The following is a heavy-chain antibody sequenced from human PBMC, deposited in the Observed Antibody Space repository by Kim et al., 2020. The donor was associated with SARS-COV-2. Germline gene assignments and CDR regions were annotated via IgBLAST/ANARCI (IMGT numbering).Heavy chain of an antibody. V-gene: IGHV4-30-4*01. CDR3: ARGPPIGGGDCYSH. CDR2: IYYTGSS. CDR1: GGSISSGDYY. J-gene: IGHJ4*02. Sequence: SETLSLTGTVSGGSISSGDYYWSWIRQPPGKGLEWIGYIYYTGSSHYNPSLNSRVTISIDTSKNQFSLKLSSVTAADTAVYYCARGPPIGGGDCYSHWGQGTLVTVSS. D-gene: IGHD2-21*02.